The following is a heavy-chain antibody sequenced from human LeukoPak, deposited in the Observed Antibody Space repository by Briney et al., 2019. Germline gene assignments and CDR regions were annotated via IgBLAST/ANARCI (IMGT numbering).Heavy chain of an antibody. V-gene: IGHV3-66*03. CDR2: IYSGTI. D-gene: IGHD1-26*01. CDR3: AKGHGWEASYYYYYMDV. J-gene: IGHJ6*03. CDR1: GFTVSSNS. Sequence: GGSLRLSCTVSGFTVSSNSMSWVRQAPGKGLEWVSFIYSGTIHYSDSVKGRFTISRDNSKNTLYLQMNSLRAEDTAVYYCAKGHGWEASYYYYYMDVWGKGTTVTISS.